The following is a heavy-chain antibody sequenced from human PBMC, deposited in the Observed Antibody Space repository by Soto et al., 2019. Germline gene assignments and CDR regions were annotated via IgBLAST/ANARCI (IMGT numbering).Heavy chain of an antibody. CDR3: ARGLPYYDFWSGYKGGMDV. D-gene: IGHD3-3*01. J-gene: IGHJ6*02. V-gene: IGHV6-1*01. Sequence: SQTLSLTCAISGDSVSSNSAAWNWIRQSPSRGLEWLGRTYYRSKWYNDYAVSVKGRITINPDTSKNQFSLQLNSVTPEDTAVYYCARGLPYYDFWSGYKGGMDVWGQGTTVTVSS. CDR2: TYYRSKWYN. CDR1: GDSVSSNSAA.